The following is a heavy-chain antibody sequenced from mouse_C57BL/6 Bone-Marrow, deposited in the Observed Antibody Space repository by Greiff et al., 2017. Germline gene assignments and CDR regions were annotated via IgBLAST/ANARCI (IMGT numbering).Heavy chain of an antibody. CDR3: ARYGIYDALFAY. Sequence: QVQLQQPGAELVKPGASVKLSCKASGYTFTSYWMQWVKQRPGQGLEWIGEIDPSDSYTNYNQKFKGKATLTVDTSSSTAYRQLSSLTSEDSAVYYCARYGIYDALFAYWGQGTLVTVSA. CDR1: GYTFTSYW. V-gene: IGHV1-50*01. D-gene: IGHD2-3*01. CDR2: IDPSDSYT. J-gene: IGHJ3*01.